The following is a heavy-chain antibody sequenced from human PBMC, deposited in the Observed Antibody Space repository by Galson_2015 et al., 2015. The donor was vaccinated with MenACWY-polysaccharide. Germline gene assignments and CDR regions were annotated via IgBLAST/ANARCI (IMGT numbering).Heavy chain of an antibody. D-gene: IGHD5-12*01. Sequence: SLRLCCAASGFTFSTYWMHWVRQAPGKGLVWVSRIKSDGSSTNYADSVKGRLTISRDNAKNTLYLQMNSLRAEDTALYYCARGYSAYDWGQGTLVTVSA. CDR1: GFTFSTYW. J-gene: IGHJ4*02. CDR3: ARGYSAYD. CDR2: IKSDGSST. V-gene: IGHV3-74*01.